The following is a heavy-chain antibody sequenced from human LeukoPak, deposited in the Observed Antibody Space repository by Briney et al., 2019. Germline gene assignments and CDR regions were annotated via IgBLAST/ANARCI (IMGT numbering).Heavy chain of an antibody. CDR1: GGTFRSYA. V-gene: IGHV1-69*13. J-gene: IGHJ4*02. D-gene: IGHD3-22*01. Sequence: ASVKVSCKASGGTFRSYAISWVRQAPGQGLEWMGGIIPIFGTANYAQKFQGRVTITADESTSTAYMELSSLRSEDTAVYYCAGPKIDDSSGYYYGYWGQGTLVTVSS. CDR3: AGPKIDDSSGYYYGY. CDR2: IIPIFGTA.